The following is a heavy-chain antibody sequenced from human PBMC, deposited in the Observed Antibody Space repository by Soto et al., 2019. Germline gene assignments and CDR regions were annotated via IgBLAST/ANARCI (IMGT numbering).Heavy chain of an antibody. CDR3: ARGSHYSSSWYSNYYYYGMDV. D-gene: IGHD6-13*01. J-gene: IGHJ6*02. CDR1: GGSFSGYY. CDR2: INHSGST. V-gene: IGHV4-34*01. Sequence: QVQLQQWGAGLLKPSETLSLTCAVYGGSFSGYYWSWIRQPPGKGLEWLGDINHSGSTNYNPSLKSRVTISVDTSKNQFSLKLNSVTAADTAVYYCARGSHYSSSWYSNYYYYGMDVWGQGTTVTVSS.